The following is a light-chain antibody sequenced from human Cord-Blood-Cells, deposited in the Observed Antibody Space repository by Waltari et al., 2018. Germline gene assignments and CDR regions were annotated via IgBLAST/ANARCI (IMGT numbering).Light chain of an antibody. CDR1: RSDVGSSNL. J-gene: IGLJ2*01. CDR3: CSYAGSSTLV. Sequence: QSALPQPASVSGSPGQSITISCTGTRSDVGSSNLVSWYQQHPGKAPNLMIYEGSKRPSGVSNRFSGSKAGNTASLTISGLQAEDEADYYCCSYAGSSTLVFGGGTKLTVL. V-gene: IGLV2-23*01. CDR2: EGS.